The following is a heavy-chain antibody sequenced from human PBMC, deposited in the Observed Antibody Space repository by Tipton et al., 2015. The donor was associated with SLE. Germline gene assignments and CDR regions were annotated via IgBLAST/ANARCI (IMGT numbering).Heavy chain of an antibody. CDR1: GFTFSSYS. V-gene: IGHV3-21*03. J-gene: IGHJ5*02. D-gene: IGHD3-3*01. CDR2: ISSSSSYI. CDR3: ARGGEPYYDFWSGYYRENWFDP. Sequence: GSLRLSCAASGFTFSSYSMNWVRQAPGKGLEWVSSISSSSSYIYYADSVKGRFTISRDNAKNSLYLQMNSLRAEDTAVYYCARGGEPYYDFWSGYYRENWFDPWGQGTLVTVSS.